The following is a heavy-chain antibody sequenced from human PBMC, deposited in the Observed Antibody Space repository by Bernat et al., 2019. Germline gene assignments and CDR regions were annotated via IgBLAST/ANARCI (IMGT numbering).Heavy chain of an antibody. V-gene: IGHV3-30*18. CDR1: GFTFSSYG. D-gene: IGHD1-14*01. J-gene: IGHJ5*02. Sequence: QVQLVDSGGGVVQPGRSLRLSCAASGFTFSSYGMHWVRQAPGKGLEWLAVISYDGSNKYYADSVKGRFTISRDNSKNTLYLQMNSLRPEDTALYYCAEGLAGTGAQFDPWGQGTLVTVSS. CDR2: ISYDGSNK. CDR3: AEGLAGTGAQFDP.